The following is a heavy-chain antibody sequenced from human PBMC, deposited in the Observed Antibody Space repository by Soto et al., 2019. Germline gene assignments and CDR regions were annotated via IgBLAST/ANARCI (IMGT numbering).Heavy chain of an antibody. CDR1: GFSLSDSGVG. CDR3: AHSGQWQPLDY. D-gene: IGHD6-19*01. Sequence: QITLKESGPTLVKPTQTLKLTCTFSGFSLSDSGVGVGWIRQPPGKALEWLVLIFWDDDKRYSTSLRTRLTITKDTAKNQVFLKMTNMDPVDTATYYCAHSGQWQPLDYWGQGTLVNVSS. J-gene: IGHJ4*02. CDR2: IFWDDDK. V-gene: IGHV2-5*02.